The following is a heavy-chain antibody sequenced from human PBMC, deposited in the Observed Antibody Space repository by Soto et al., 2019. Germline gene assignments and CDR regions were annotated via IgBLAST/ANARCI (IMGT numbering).Heavy chain of an antibody. CDR3: ARGADFWSGYAIGAADP. Sequence: QVQLVQSGAEVKKPGASVKVSCKASGYTFTSYYMHWVRQAPGQGLEWMGIINPSGGSTSYAQKFQGRVTRTRDTSTSTVYMERSSLRSEDTAVYYCARGADFWSGYAIGAADPWGQGTLVTVSS. V-gene: IGHV1-46*01. D-gene: IGHD3-3*01. CDR1: GYTFTSYY. CDR2: INPSGGST. J-gene: IGHJ5*02.